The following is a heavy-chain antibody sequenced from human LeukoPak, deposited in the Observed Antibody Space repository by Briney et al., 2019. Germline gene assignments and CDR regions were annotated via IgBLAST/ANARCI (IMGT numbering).Heavy chain of an antibody. D-gene: IGHD6-13*01. CDR3: ARQQAAAAGTVADFDY. CDR2: IYPGDSDT. Sequence: GESLKISCKGSGYSFTSYWIGWVRQMPGKGLEWMGIIYPGDSDTRYSPSFQGQVTISADKSISTAYLQWSSLKASDTAMYYCARQQAAAAGTVADFDYWGQGTLVTVSS. V-gene: IGHV5-51*01. J-gene: IGHJ4*02. CDR1: GYSFTSYW.